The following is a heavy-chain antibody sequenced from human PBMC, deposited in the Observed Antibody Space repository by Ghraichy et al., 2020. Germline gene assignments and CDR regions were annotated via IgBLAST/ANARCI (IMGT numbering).Heavy chain of an antibody. J-gene: IGHJ6*02. CDR1: GGSISSYY. Sequence: SETLSLTCTVSGGSISSYYWSWIRQPAGKGLEWIGRIYTSGSTNYNPSLKSRVTMSVDTSKNQFSVKLSSVTAADTAVYYCAREGLAVAGNYYYYGIDVWGQGTTVTVSS. D-gene: IGHD6-19*01. CDR2: IYTSGST. V-gene: IGHV4-4*07. CDR3: AREGLAVAGNYYYYGIDV.